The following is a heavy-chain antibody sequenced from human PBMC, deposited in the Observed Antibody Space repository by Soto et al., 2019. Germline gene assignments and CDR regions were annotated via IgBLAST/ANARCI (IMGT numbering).Heavy chain of an antibody. J-gene: IGHJ6*02. CDR1: GGSFSGYY. CDR3: ARGLPYDYFCGSYRSYGMDV. V-gene: IGHV4-34*01. CDR2: INHSGST. D-gene: IGHD3-16*02. Sequence: SETLSLTCAVYGGSFSGYYWSWIRQPPGKGLEWIGEINHSGSTNYNPSLKSRVTISVDTSKNQFSLKLSSVTAADTAVYYCARGLPYDYFCGSYRSYGMDVWGQGTTVTVSS.